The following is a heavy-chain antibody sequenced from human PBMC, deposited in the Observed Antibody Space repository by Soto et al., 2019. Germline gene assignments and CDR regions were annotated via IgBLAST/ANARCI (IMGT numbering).Heavy chain of an antibody. Sequence: PGXSLRLACAASAVSSSTECLYWVRQAPEKGLVWVSRINTDGSSASYADSVKGRVTISRDNAKNRLYLQLSSLRAEDTAVYYCARGWNSDYWGQGTLVTVSS. D-gene: IGHD1-1*01. J-gene: IGHJ4*02. CDR2: INTDGSSA. V-gene: IGHV3-74*01. CDR3: ARGWNSDY. CDR1: AVSSSTEC.